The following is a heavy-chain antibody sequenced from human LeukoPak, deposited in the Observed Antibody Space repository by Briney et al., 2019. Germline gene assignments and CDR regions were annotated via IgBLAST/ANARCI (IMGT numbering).Heavy chain of an antibody. Sequence: SSETLSLTCTVSGGSISSSSYYWGWIRQPPGKGLEWIGNIYYSGSTYYNPSLKSRVTISVDTSKNQFSLKLSSVTAADTAVYYRARKIDYSSSPFDYWGQGTLVTVSS. CDR2: IYYSGST. V-gene: IGHV4-39*01. D-gene: IGHD6-6*01. CDR3: ARKIDYSSSPFDY. CDR1: GGSISSSSYY. J-gene: IGHJ4*02.